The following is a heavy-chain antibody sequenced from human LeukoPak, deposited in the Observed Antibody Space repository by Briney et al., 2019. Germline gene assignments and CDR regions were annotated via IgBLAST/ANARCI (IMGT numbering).Heavy chain of an antibody. CDR1: GFTFSSYA. Sequence: GGSLRLSCAASGFTFSSYAMSWVRQAPGKGLEWVSAIIGSGGITYYADSVKGRFTISRDNSKNTLYLQMKSLRAEDTAVYYCAKRSEYHFDYWGQGTLVTVSS. J-gene: IGHJ4*02. CDR3: AKRSEYHFDY. V-gene: IGHV3-23*01. D-gene: IGHD2-2*01. CDR2: IIGSGGIT.